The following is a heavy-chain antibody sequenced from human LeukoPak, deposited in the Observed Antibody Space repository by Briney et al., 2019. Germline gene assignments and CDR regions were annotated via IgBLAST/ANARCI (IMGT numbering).Heavy chain of an antibody. CDR3: TSDVSGWSDS. V-gene: IGHV3-7*01. CDR2: INQDGSEK. Sequence: GGSLRLSCVVSGFSLDSYWMSWVRQAPGKGPEWVANINQDGSEKYYVDSVKGRFSISRDNAKNSLYLQMNNLRAEDTAVYFCTSDVSGWSDSWGQGTLVTVSS. D-gene: IGHD3-3*01. CDR1: GFSLDSYW. J-gene: IGHJ5*01.